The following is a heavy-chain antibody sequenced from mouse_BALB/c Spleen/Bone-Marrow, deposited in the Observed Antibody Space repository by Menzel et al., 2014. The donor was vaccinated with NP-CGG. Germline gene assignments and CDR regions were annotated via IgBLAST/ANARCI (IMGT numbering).Heavy chain of an antibody. D-gene: IGHD1-1*01. J-gene: IGHJ1*01. CDR1: GYTFTSYW. CDR2: INPSNGRT. CDR3: ARWNYYGSLYWYYDV. V-gene: IGHV1S81*02. Sequence: QVQLKESGAELVKPGASVKLSCKASGYTFTSYWMHWVKQRPGQGLEWIGEINPSNGRTNYNEKFKSKATLTVDKSSSTAYMQRSSLTSEDSAVYYGARWNYYGSLYWYYDVWGAGTTVTVPS.